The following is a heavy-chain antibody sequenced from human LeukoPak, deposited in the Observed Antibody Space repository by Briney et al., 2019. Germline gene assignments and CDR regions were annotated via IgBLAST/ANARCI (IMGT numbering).Heavy chain of an antibody. CDR1: GASISSYY. J-gene: IGHJ3*02. CDR2: IYYSGSS. Sequence: SETLSLTCSVSGASISSYYWSWIRQAPGKGLEWIGYIYYSGSSNYNPSLKSRVTISKDMSKNQFSLRLTSVIAADTAVYFCARVGGAPLGAFDIWGRGTLVSVSS. V-gene: IGHV4-59*01. D-gene: IGHD3-16*01. CDR3: ARVGGAPLGAFDI.